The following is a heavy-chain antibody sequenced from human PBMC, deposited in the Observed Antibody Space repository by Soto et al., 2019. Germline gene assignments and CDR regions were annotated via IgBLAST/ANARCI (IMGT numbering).Heavy chain of an antibody. D-gene: IGHD2-15*01. CDR2: INPNSGGT. CDR3: ARDGYCSGGSCYYYYGMDV. CDR1: GYTFTGYY. J-gene: IGHJ6*02. V-gene: IGHV1-2*04. Sequence: ASGKVCCKASGYTFTGYYMHWVRQAPGQGLEWMGWINPNSGGTNYAQKFQGWVTMTRDTSISTAYMELSRLRSDDTAVYYCARDGYCSGGSCYYYYGMDVWGQGTTVTVSS.